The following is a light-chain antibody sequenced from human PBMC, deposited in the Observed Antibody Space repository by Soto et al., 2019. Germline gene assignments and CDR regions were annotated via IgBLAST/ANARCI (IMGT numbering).Light chain of an antibody. CDR1: SSDVSGSNF. J-gene: IGLJ1*01. Sequence: QPALTHPASVSDSPGQSITISCTGTSSDVSGSNFVSWYQQHPGKPPKLIIYDVANRPSGVSNRFSGSKSGSTASLIISRLQTEDEADYYCVSYTSSTTYVFGTGTKVTVL. CDR3: VSYTSSTTYV. CDR2: DVA. V-gene: IGLV2-14*03.